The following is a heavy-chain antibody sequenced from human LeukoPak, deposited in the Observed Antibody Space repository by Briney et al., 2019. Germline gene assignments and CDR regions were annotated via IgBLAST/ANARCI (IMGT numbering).Heavy chain of an antibody. V-gene: IGHV1-18*01. CDR1: GYTFTSYG. J-gene: IGHJ4*02. CDR2: ISAYNGNT. D-gene: IGHD3-10*01. CDR3: ARDCRTRAMVRGVTCGY. Sequence: ASVKVSCKASGYTFTSYGISCVRQAPGQGLEWMGWISAYNGNTNYAQKLQGRVTMTTDTSTSTAYMELRSLRSDDTAVYYCARDCRTRAMVRGVTCGYWGQGTLVTVSS.